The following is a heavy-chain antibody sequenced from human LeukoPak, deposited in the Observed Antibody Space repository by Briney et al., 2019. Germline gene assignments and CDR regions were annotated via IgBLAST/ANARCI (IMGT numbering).Heavy chain of an antibody. CDR1: GGSIRSSYYY. J-gene: IGHJ4*02. Sequence: ETLSLTCTVSGGSIRSSYYYWGWIRQPPGKGLEWVANIKQDGSEKYYVDSVKGRFTISRDNAKNSLYLQMNSLRAEDTAVYYCARGGDWEYGDYFDYWGQGTLVTVSS. V-gene: IGHV3-7*03. CDR3: ARGGDWEYGDYFDY. CDR2: IKQDGSEK. D-gene: IGHD2-21*01.